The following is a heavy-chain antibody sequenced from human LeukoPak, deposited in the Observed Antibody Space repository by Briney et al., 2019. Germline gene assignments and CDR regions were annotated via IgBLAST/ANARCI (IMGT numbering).Heavy chain of an antibody. J-gene: IGHJ4*02. V-gene: IGHV4-39*07. CDR2: IYYSGST. D-gene: IGHD6-6*01. CDR1: GGSISSSSYY. CDR3: ARGIAARPWDY. Sequence: PSETLSLTCTASGGSISSSSYYWGWIRQPPGKGLEWVGSIYYSGSTYYNPSLKSRVTISVDTSKNQFSLKLSSVTAADTAVYYCARGIAARPWDYWGQGTLVTVSS.